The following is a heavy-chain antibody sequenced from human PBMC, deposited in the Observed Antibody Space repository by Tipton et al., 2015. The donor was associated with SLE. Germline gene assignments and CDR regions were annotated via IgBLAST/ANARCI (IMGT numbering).Heavy chain of an antibody. V-gene: IGHV4-34*01. J-gene: IGHJ4*02. Sequence: TLSLTCAVYGGSFSGYYWSWIRQPPGKGLEWIGEINHSGSTNYNPSLKSRVTTSVDTSKNQFSLKLSSVTAADTAVYYCARGVIVGAYGPLDYWGQGTLVTVSS. CDR1: GGSFSGYY. CDR2: INHSGST. D-gene: IGHD1-26*01. CDR3: ARGVIVGAYGPLDY.